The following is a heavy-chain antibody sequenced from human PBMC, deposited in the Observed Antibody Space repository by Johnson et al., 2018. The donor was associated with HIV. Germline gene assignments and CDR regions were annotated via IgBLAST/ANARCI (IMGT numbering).Heavy chain of an antibody. D-gene: IGHD6-19*01. CDR2: IGPAADT. CDR1: GFTFSSYA. J-gene: IGHJ3*02. Sequence: VQLVESGGGVVQPGRSLRLSCAASGFTFSSYAMHWVRQAPGKGLESVSPIGPAADTYYPGSVKGRFTISRDNSKNTLYLQMNSLRAEDTAVYYCAKVWAVAGRGTHDAFDIWGQGTMVTVSS. V-gene: IGHV3-NL1*01. CDR3: AKVWAVAGRGTHDAFDI.